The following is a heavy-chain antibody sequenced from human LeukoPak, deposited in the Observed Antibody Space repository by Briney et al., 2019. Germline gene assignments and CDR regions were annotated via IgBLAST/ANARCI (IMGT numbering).Heavy chain of an antibody. CDR3: ARGALDD. CDR1: GYSFKTYL. CDR2: IDSGDSHV. J-gene: IGHJ4*02. D-gene: IGHD3-16*01. V-gene: IGHV5-10-1*01. Sequence: GESLKISCQASGYSFKTYLINWVRQMPGKGLEWMGRIDSGDSHVDYNPSFQGHATFSVDMSINTAYLQWSSLKASDTAIYYCARGALDDWGQGTLVTVSS.